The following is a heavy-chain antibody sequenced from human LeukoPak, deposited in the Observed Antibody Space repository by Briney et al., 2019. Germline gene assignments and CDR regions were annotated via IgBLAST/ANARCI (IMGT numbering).Heavy chain of an antibody. CDR2: ISYDGSNK. Sequence: GGSLRLSCAASGFTFSSYGMHWVRQAPGKGLEWVAVISYDGSNKYYADSVKGRFTISRDNSKNTLYLQMNSLRAEDTAVYYCAKDRDEGYSYGLDYWGQGTLVTVSS. CDR3: AKDRDEGYSYGLDY. J-gene: IGHJ4*02. D-gene: IGHD5-18*01. V-gene: IGHV3-30*18. CDR1: GFTFSSYG.